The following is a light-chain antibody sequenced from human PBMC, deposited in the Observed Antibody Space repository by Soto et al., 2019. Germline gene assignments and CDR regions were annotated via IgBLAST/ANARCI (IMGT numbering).Light chain of an antibody. V-gene: IGKV3-11*01. CDR1: QSVSSSY. J-gene: IGKJ5*01. CDR2: DAY. Sequence: EIVLTQSPGTLSLSPGERATLSCRASQSVSSSYLAWYQQKPGQAPRLLIYDAYNRATGIHARFSGSGSGTDFTLTISSLEPDDFAVYYCKQRADWPITFGQGTRLEIK. CDR3: KQRADWPIT.